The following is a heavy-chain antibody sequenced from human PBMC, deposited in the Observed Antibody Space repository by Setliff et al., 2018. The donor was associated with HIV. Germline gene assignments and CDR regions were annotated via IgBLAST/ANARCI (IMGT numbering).Heavy chain of an antibody. CDR3: VKKGRYYYGSGVTTDYFDD. V-gene: IGHV4-34*01. CDR1: GTSLNTYY. Sequence: SETLSLTCAVYGTSLNTYYWTWIRYTPGRGLQWIGQIDHSGSTNYNPSLKSRVTLSVDASKNQFSLKVKSVTAADTATYYCVKKGRYYYGSGVTTDYFDDWGQGTPVTVS. D-gene: IGHD3-10*01. CDR2: IDHSGST. J-gene: IGHJ4*02.